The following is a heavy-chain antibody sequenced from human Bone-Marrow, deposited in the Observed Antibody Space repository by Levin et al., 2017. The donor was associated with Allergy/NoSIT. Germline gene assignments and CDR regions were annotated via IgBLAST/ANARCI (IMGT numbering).Heavy chain of an antibody. Sequence: GGSLRLSCAASGFTFSNYAMNWVRQVPGKGLEWVSTISGSGGSTYYADSVKGRITVSRDNSKNTLYLQMNSLRVEDTAVYYCAKDNKEWVLRIVVGDAFDIWGQGTMVTVSS. D-gene: IGHD3-22*01. J-gene: IGHJ3*02. CDR3: AKDNKEWVLRIVVGDAFDI. CDR2: ISGSGGST. CDR1: GFTFSNYA. V-gene: IGHV3-23*01.